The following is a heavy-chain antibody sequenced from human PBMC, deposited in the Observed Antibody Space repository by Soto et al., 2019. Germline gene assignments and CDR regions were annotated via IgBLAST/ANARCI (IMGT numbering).Heavy chain of an antibody. V-gene: IGHV3-66*01. CDR2: IYSGGST. CDR3: ARVNSSGWTDAFDI. Sequence: PGGSLRLSCAASGFTVSSNYMSWVRQAPGKGLEWVSVIYSGGSTYYADSVKGRFTISRDNSKNTLYLQMNSLRAEDTAVYYCARVNSSGWTDAFDIWGQGTVVTVSS. D-gene: IGHD6-19*01. CDR1: GFTVSSNY. J-gene: IGHJ3*02.